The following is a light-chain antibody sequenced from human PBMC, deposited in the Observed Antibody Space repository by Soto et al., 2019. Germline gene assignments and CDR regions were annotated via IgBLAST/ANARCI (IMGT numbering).Light chain of an antibody. CDR1: SSDVGSYNL. J-gene: IGLJ2*01. CDR3: RSYAGSSTPVV. CDR2: EGT. V-gene: IGLV2-23*01. Sequence: QSALTQPASVSGSPGQSITISCTGTSSDVGSYNLVSWYQQHPGKAPKLMIYEGTTRPSGVSNRFSGSKSGNTASLTISGLQAEDEADYYCRSYAGSSTPVVFGGGTKLTVL.